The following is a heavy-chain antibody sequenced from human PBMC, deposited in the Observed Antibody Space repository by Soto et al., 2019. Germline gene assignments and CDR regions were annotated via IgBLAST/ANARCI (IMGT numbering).Heavy chain of an antibody. CDR2: IYYSGNT. Sequence: TLSLTCTVSGGSISNVGFYWNWIRQHPGKGLEWIGYIYYSGNTYYSPSLKSRVSISVDTSKNQFSLKLNSVTAADTAVYYCAREGGISTSREGFDISGQG. CDR3: AREGGISTSREGFDI. CDR1: GGSISNVGFY. V-gene: IGHV4-31*03. J-gene: IGHJ3*02. D-gene: IGHD2-2*01.